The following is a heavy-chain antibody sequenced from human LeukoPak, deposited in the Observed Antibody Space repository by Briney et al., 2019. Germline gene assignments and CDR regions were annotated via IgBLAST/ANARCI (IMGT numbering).Heavy chain of an antibody. D-gene: IGHD4-23*01. CDR2: LYSGGNT. Sequence: GGSLRLSCAASGFTVSSSHMTWVRQAPGKGREWVSLLYSGGNTYYADSVKGRFTISRDNAKNSLFLQMNSLRDEDTAVYYCARGGYGANDDAFDIWGQGTMVTVSS. CDR3: ARGGYGANDDAFDI. CDR1: GFTVSSSH. V-gene: IGHV3-66*01. J-gene: IGHJ3*02.